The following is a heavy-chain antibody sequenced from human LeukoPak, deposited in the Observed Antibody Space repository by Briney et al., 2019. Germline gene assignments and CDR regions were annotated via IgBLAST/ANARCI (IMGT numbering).Heavy chain of an antibody. CDR3: ARRRGSGWYDRDY. CDR2: INSDGSTT. Sequence: PGGSLRLSCAASGFTFSSYWMNWVRQAPGKGLVWVSRINSDGSTTTYADSVKGRFTISRDNAKNSLYLQMNSLRAEDTAVYYCARRRGSGWYDRDYWGQGTLVTVSS. V-gene: IGHV3-74*01. J-gene: IGHJ4*02. CDR1: GFTFSSYW. D-gene: IGHD6-19*01.